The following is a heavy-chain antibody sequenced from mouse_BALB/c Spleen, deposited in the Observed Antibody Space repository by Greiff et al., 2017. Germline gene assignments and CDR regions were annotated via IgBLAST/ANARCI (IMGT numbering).Heavy chain of an antibody. CDR1: GFSLTSYG. Sequence: VQVVESGPGLVAPSQSLSITCTVSGFSLTSYGVHWVRQPPGKGLEWLGVIWAGGSTNYNSALMSRLSISKDNSKSQVFLKMNSLQTDDTAMYYCARFYDGYSCSFAYWGQGTLVTVSA. D-gene: IGHD2-3*01. V-gene: IGHV2-9*02. J-gene: IGHJ3*01. CDR3: ARFYDGYSCSFAY. CDR2: IWAGGST.